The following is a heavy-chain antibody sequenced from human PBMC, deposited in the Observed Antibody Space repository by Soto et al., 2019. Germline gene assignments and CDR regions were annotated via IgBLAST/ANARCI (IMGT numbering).Heavy chain of an antibody. V-gene: IGHV2-5*02. CDR2: IYWDDDK. Sequence: QITLKESGPTLVKPTQTLTLTCTFSGFSLSTSGVGVGWIRQPPGKALEWLAVIYWDDDKGYSPSLKNRLTITKDTSKNQVVLTMTNMDPVDTATYYCAHTVGLVVVTSADEYFQHWGQGTQVTVSS. CDR1: GFSLSTSGVG. J-gene: IGHJ1*01. D-gene: IGHD2-15*01. CDR3: AHTVGLVVVTSADEYFQH.